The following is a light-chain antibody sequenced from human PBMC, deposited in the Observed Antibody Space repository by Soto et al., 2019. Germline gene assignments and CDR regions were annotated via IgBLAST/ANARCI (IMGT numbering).Light chain of an antibody. Sequence: EIAMTQSPATLSVSPGERATLSCRASQTVSIYLAWYQHKPGQVPRLLIYDASTRSTGVPARFSGSGSGTEFHLPISSLQSEDFAVYFCQQYNNWPLTFGHGTRVEMK. CDR1: QTVSIY. V-gene: IGKV3-15*01. CDR2: DAS. CDR3: QQYNNWPLT. J-gene: IGKJ5*01.